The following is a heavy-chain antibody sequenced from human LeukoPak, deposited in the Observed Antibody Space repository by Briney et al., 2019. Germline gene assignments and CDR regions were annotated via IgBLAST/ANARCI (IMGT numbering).Heavy chain of an antibody. CDR1: GFTFSSYG. Sequence: GRSLRLSCAASGFTFSSYGMHWVRQAPGKGLEWVAVIWYDGSNKYYADSVKGRFTISRDNSKNTLYLQMNSLRAEDTAVYYCAKDRNPITMVWGVIRMHFDYWGQGTLVTVSS. V-gene: IGHV3-33*06. J-gene: IGHJ4*02. CDR3: AKDRNPITMVWGVIRMHFDY. CDR2: IWYDGSNK. D-gene: IGHD3-10*01.